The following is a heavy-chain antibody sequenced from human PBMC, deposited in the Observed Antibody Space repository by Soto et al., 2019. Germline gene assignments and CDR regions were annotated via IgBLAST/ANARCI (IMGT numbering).Heavy chain of an antibody. CDR2: ISAYNGNK. D-gene: IGHD3-22*01. CDR1: GYTFTNYG. Sequence: WASVKVSCKASGYTFTNYGINWVRQAPGHGLEWMGWISAYNGNKRFAQKFQGRVTMTTDASTRTAYMELRNLRSDDTAVYYCAKPNSVNYYDASGYHDAFDFWGQGTMVTVSS. V-gene: IGHV1-18*04. J-gene: IGHJ3*01. CDR3: AKPNSVNYYDASGYHDAFDF.